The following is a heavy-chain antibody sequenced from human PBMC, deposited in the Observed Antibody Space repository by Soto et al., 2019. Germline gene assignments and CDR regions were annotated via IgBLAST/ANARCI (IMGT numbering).Heavy chain of an antibody. CDR2: IYYSGST. J-gene: IGHJ4*02. V-gene: IGHV4-61*08. D-gene: IGHD3-22*01. Sequence: SETLSLTCAVSGGSISSGGYSWSWIRQPPGKGLEWIGYIYYSGSTNYNPSLKSRVTISVDTSKNQFSLKLSSVTAADTAVYYCARTPRSGYLPHYFDYWGQGTLVTVSS. CDR3: ARTPRSGYLPHYFDY. CDR1: GGSISSGGYS.